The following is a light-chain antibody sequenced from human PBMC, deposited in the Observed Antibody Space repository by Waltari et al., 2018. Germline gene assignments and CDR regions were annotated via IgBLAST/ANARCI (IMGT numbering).Light chain of an antibody. CDR3: QQYNNWPLT. CDR1: QSVTNN. V-gene: IGKV3-15*01. Sequence: ERVMTQSPATLSVSPGERATLSRRASQSVTNNLAWYQQKVGQAPRLLIYDASTGATGIAARFSGSGSGTEFTLTISSLQSEDFAVYYCQQYNNWPLTFGGGTKVEIK. J-gene: IGKJ4*01. CDR2: DAS.